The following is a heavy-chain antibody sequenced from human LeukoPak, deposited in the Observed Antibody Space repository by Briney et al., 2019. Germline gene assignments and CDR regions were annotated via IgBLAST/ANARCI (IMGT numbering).Heavy chain of an antibody. Sequence: KPSETLSLTCTVSGGSISSGGYYWGWIRQHPGKGLEWIGYIYYSGSTYYNPSLKSRVTISVDTSKNQFSLKLSSVTAADTAVYYCARGDYDFWSGTINWFDPWGQGTLVTVSS. CDR2: IYYSGST. CDR3: ARGDYDFWSGTINWFDP. CDR1: GGSISSGGYY. J-gene: IGHJ5*02. V-gene: IGHV4-31*03. D-gene: IGHD3-3*01.